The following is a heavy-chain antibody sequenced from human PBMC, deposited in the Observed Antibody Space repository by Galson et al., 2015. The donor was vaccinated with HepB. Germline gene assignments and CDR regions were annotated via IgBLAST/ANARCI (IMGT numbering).Heavy chain of an antibody. J-gene: IGHJ6*02. CDR1: GFTFSSYS. D-gene: IGHD3-22*01. V-gene: IGHV3-21*01. CDR2: ISSSSSYI. CDR3: ASRHYDSSGYYYYYYGMDV. Sequence: SLRLSCAASGFTFSSYSMNWVRQAPGKGLEWVSSISSSSSYIYYADSVKGRFTIPRDNAKNSLYLQMNSLRAEDTAVYYCASRHYDSSGYYYYYYGMDVWGQGTTVTVSS.